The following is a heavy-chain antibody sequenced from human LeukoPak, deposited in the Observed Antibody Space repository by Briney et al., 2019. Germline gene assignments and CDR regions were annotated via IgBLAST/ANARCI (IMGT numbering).Heavy chain of an antibody. CDR1: GFTFSSYA. D-gene: IGHD3-22*01. J-gene: IGHJ4*02. CDR3: ARVAQTFYYDSSGELDY. CDR2: TSYGGSHK. Sequence: PGGPLRLSCAASGFTFSSYALHWVRQAPGKGLEWVAVTSYGGSHKYYADSVKGRFTISRDDSKNTLYLQMNSLRAEDTAVYYCARVAQTFYYDSSGELDYWGQGTLVTVSS. V-gene: IGHV3-30-3*01.